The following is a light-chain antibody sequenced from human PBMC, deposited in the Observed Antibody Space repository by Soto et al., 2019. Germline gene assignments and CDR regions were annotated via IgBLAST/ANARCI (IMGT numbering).Light chain of an antibody. J-gene: IGLJ1*01. Sequence: QSVLTQPASVSVCPGQSISISCTRTSSDVGGYNYVSWYRQHPGRAPKLMIYDVSNRPSGVSNRFSGSKSGNTASLTISGLQAEDEADYFCSSYTRRSTYVFGTGNKFT. V-gene: IGLV2-14*01. CDR2: DVS. CDR3: SSYTRRSTYV. CDR1: SSDVGGYNY.